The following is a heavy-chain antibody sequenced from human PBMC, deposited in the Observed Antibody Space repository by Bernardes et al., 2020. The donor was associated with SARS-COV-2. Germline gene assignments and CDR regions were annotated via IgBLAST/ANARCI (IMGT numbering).Heavy chain of an antibody. CDR3: ARDPGLFFTGSFDS. Sequence: SETLSLTCTVAGSITSSYWSWIRQPPGKGLEWIGYVYHIGTTSYNPSLKSRVTISRGTSNTQFSLKLKSVTAADTALYYCARDPGLFFTGSFDSWGPGTLVTVSS. CDR2: VYHIGTT. V-gene: IGHV4-59*01. CDR1: GSITSSY. J-gene: IGHJ4*02.